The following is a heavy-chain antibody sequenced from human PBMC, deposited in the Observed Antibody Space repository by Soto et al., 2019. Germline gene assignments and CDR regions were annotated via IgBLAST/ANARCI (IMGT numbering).Heavy chain of an antibody. J-gene: IGHJ6*02. CDR1: GYTFTGYY. CDR3: ARDPLSLQNKVDPHYYYGMDV. CDR2: INPNSGGT. Sequence: EASVKVSCKASGYTFTGYYMHWVRQAPGQGLEWMGWINPNSGGTNYAQKFQGWVTMTRDTSISTAYMELSRLRSDDTAVYYCARDPLSLQNKVDPHYYYGMDVWGQGTTVTVSS. D-gene: IGHD2-15*01. V-gene: IGHV1-2*04.